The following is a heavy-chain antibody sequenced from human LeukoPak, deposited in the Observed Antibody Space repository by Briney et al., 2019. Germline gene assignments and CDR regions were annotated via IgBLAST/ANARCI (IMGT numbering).Heavy chain of an antibody. V-gene: IGHV4-61*02. Sequence: PSETLSLTCTVSGGSISSGSYYWSWIRQPAGKGLEWIGRIYTSGSTNYNPSLKSRVIISVDTSKNQFSLKLSSVTAADTAVYYCARGYCSGGSCYSYYYYNYMDVWGKGTTVTVSS. J-gene: IGHJ6*03. CDR3: ARGYCSGGSCYSYYYYNYMDV. CDR1: GGSISSGSYY. CDR2: IYTSGST. D-gene: IGHD2-15*01.